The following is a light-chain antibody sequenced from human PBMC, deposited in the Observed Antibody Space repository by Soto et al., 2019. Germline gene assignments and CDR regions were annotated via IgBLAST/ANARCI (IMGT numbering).Light chain of an antibody. Sequence: QSPLTQPASVSGSPGQSISISCTGTSSDVGGYNYVSWYQQYPGKAPKLMIYEVSNRPSGVSNRFSGYKSGNTASLTISGLQAEDEADYYCSSYTSSSLVFGGGTKVTVL. CDR2: EVS. CDR3: SSYTSSSLV. CDR1: SSDVGGYNY. J-gene: IGLJ3*02. V-gene: IGLV2-14*01.